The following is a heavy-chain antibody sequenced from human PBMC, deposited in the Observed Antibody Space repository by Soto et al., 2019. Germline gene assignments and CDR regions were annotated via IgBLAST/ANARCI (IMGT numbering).Heavy chain of an antibody. V-gene: IGHV1-2*06. D-gene: IGHD3-22*01. CDR2: INPNTGDT. Sequence: ASVKVSCKASGYTFTDYYMHWVRQAPGQGLEWMGRINPNTGDTNYAQKFQGRVTMTRDKSISTAYMEVSRLRSDDTAVYYCARDWYYYDSSGYSKPVYYYYYGMDVWGQGTTVTVS. CDR1: GYTFTDYY. CDR3: ARDWYYYDSSGYSKPVYYYYYGMDV. J-gene: IGHJ6*02.